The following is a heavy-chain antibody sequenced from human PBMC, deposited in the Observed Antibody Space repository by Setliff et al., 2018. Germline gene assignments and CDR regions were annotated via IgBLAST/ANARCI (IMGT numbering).Heavy chain of an antibody. CDR2: INAHGSSK. D-gene: IGHD3-10*01. V-gene: IGHV3-7*01. Sequence: GSLRLSCAASGFSFSSYWMSWVRQAPGKGLEWVANINAHGSSKYYVDSVKGRFTISRDNAKNSLYLQMNSLRVEDTAVYYCFGAGTCSYWGQGTLVTVSS. J-gene: IGHJ4*02. CDR1: GFSFSSYW. CDR3: FGAGTCSY.